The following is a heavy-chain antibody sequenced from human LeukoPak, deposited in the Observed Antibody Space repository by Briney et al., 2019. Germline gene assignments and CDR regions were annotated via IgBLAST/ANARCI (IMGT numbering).Heavy chain of an antibody. Sequence: ASVKVSCKASGYTFTGYYMHWVRQAPGQGLEWMGWINPNSGGTNYAQKFQGRVTMTRDTSISTAYMELSRLRSEDTAVYYCARVVRGYSYGLFDYWGQGTLVTVSS. CDR1: GYTFTGYY. J-gene: IGHJ4*02. CDR2: INPNSGGT. V-gene: IGHV1-2*02. CDR3: ARVVRGYSYGLFDY. D-gene: IGHD5-18*01.